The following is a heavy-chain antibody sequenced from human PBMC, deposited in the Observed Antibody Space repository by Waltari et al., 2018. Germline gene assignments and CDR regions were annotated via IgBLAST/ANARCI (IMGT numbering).Heavy chain of an antibody. CDR1: GFTFSSYG. CDR3: ARERAVAGPNWFDP. V-gene: IGHV3-33*01. Sequence: QVQLVESGGGVVQPGRSLRLSCAASGFTFSSYGMPWVRQAPGKGLEWGAVIWYDGSNKYYADSVKGRFTISRDNSKNTLYLQMNSLRAEDTAVYYCARERAVAGPNWFDPWGQGTLVTVSS. CDR2: IWYDGSNK. J-gene: IGHJ5*02. D-gene: IGHD6-19*01.